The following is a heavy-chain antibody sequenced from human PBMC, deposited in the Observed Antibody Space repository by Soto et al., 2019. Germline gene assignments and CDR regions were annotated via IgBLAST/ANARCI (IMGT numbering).Heavy chain of an antibody. D-gene: IGHD3-22*01. V-gene: IGHV4-59*08. Sequence: LEILSLTCTVSGGSISSYYLSWIRQSPGKGLEWIGYIYYSGSTNYNPSLKSRVTISVDTSKNQFSLKLSSVTAADTAVYYCATEFYSNGYNHWGLGTLVTVSS. CDR3: ATEFYSNGYNH. J-gene: IGHJ5*02. CDR2: IYYSGST. CDR1: GGSISSYY.